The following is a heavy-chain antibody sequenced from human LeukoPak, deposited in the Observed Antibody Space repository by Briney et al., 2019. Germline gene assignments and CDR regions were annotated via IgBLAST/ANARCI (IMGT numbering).Heavy chain of an antibody. CDR1: GGSISSSSYY. Sequence: SETLSLTCTVSGGSISSSSYYWGWIRQPPWKGLEWIGSIYYSGSTYYNPSLKSRVTISVDTSKNQFSLKPSSVTAADTAVYYCARPGIAAAGDDYWGQGTLVTVSS. J-gene: IGHJ4*02. CDR3: ARPGIAAAGDDY. D-gene: IGHD6-13*01. V-gene: IGHV4-39*01. CDR2: IYYSGST.